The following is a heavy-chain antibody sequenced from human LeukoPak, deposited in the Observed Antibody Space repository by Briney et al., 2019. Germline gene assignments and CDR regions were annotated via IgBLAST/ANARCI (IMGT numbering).Heavy chain of an antibody. CDR1: GGSFSGYY. D-gene: IGHD3-10*01. CDR2: INHSGST. Sequence: SETLSLTCAVYGGSFSGYYWSWIRQPPGKGLEWIGEINHSGSTNYNPSLKSRVTISVDTSKNQFSLKLSSVTAADTAVYYCARQPHRGPLNWFDPWGQGTLVTVSS. CDR3: ARQPHRGPLNWFDP. V-gene: IGHV4-34*01. J-gene: IGHJ5*02.